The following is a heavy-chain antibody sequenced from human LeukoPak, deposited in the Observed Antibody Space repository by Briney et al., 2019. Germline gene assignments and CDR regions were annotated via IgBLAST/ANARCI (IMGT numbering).Heavy chain of an antibody. J-gene: IGHJ4*02. Sequence: GGSLRLSCAASGFTFSTYAMNLVRQAPGKGLEWVSTISGSGVSTYYADSVKGRFTISRDNSKNTLYLQMNSLRAEDTAVYSCAKDLINGYTYGYADYWGQGTLVTVSS. CDR3: AKDLINGYTYGYADY. V-gene: IGHV3-23*01. D-gene: IGHD5-18*01. CDR1: GFTFSTYA. CDR2: ISGSGVST.